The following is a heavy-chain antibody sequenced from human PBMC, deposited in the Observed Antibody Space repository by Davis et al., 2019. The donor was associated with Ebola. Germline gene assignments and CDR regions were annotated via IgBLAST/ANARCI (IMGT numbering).Heavy chain of an antibody. D-gene: IGHD2-8*01. CDR3: AKTVYAIAYYYYGMDV. CDR1: GFTFSSYA. J-gene: IGHJ6*02. CDR2: IKQDGSEK. Sequence: GGSLRLSCAASGFTFSSYAMHWVRQAPGKGLEWVANIKQDGSEKYYVDSVEGRFTISRDNSKNTLYLQMNSLRAEDTAVYYCAKTVYAIAYYYYGMDVWGQGTTVTVSS. V-gene: IGHV3-7*01.